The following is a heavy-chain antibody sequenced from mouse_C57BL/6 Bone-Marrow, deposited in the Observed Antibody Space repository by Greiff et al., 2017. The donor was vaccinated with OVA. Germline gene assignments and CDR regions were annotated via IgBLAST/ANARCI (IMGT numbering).Heavy chain of an antibody. J-gene: IGHJ3*01. D-gene: IGHD1-1*01. CDR1: GYTFTSYW. Sequence: VQLQQSGTVLARPGASVKMSCKTSGYTFTSYWMHWVKQRPGQGLEWIGAIYPGNSDTSYNQKFKGKAKLTAVTSASTAYMELSSLTNEDSAVYYCTRGIYYYGSTWFAYWGQGTLVTVSA. V-gene: IGHV1-5*01. CDR2: IYPGNSDT. CDR3: TRGIYYYGSTWFAY.